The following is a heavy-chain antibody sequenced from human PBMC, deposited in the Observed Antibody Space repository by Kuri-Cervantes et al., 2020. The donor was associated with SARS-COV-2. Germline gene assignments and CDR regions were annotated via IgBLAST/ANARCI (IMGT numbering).Heavy chain of an antibody. CDR1: GYTFTSYG. D-gene: IGHD3-22*01. V-gene: IGHV1-18*01. CDR2: ISAYNGNT. CDR3: ARREGYYYDSSGPLGYGMDV. Sequence: ASVKVSCKASGYTFTSYGISWVRQAPGQGLEWMGWISAYNGNTNYAQKLQGRVTMTTDTSTSTAYVELRSLRSDDTAVYYCARREGYYYDSSGPLGYGMDVWGQGTTVTVSS. J-gene: IGHJ6*02.